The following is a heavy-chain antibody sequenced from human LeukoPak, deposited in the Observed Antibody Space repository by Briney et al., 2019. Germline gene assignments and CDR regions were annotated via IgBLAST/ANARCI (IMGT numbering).Heavy chain of an antibody. Sequence: GGSLRLSCAASGFTFSSYGMSWVRQAPGKGLEWVSAISGSGGSTYYADSVKGRFTISRDNSKNTLYLQMNSLRAEDTAVYYCAKTTPSDSSGYTYYLDYWGQGTLVTVSS. CDR3: AKTTPSDSSGYTYYLDY. V-gene: IGHV3-23*01. CDR2: ISGSGGST. CDR1: GFTFSSYG. D-gene: IGHD3-22*01. J-gene: IGHJ4*02.